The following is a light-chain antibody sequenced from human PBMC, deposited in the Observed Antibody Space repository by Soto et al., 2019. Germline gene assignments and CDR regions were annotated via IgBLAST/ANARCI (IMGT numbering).Light chain of an antibody. CDR2: ATS. Sequence: IQLTQSQSPLSASVGDRVTLTCRASQSIRTYLNWYQQKPGKAPKLLIYATSSLQSGVPSRFSGSGSGTDFTLTISSLQPEDFATYYCQQTYNTPRTFGQGTKVDIK. CDR1: QSIRTY. V-gene: IGKV1-39*01. CDR3: QQTYNTPRT. J-gene: IGKJ1*01.